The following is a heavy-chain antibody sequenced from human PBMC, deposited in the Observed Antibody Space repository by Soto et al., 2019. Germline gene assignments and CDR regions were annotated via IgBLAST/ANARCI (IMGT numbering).Heavy chain of an antibody. CDR1: GFTFSDYW. J-gene: IGHJ4*02. D-gene: IGHD6-19*01. CDR2: IKGDGSNI. Sequence: EVQLVESGGGLVQPGGSLRLSCAASGFTFSDYWMHWVRQAPGKGLVWVSQIKGDGSNIKYADSVKGRFTISRDNAKNTLYLQMNSLRAEDTAVYYCARDDSGPRMFEYWGQGNLVTVSS. CDR3: ARDDSGPRMFEY. V-gene: IGHV3-74*01.